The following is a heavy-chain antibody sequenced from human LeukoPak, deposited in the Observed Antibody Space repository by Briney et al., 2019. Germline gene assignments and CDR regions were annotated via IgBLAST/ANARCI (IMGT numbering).Heavy chain of an antibody. CDR1: GYTFTSYD. J-gene: IGHJ4*02. CDR3: ARQDPDGSYFDY. CDR2: ISAYNSNS. D-gene: IGHD1-26*01. Sequence: ASVKVSCKASGYTFTSYDISWVRQAPGQGLEWMGWISAYNSNSNYAQKLQGRVTMTTDTSTSTAYMELRSLRSDDTAVYYCARQDPDGSYFDYWGQGTLVTVSS. V-gene: IGHV1-18*01.